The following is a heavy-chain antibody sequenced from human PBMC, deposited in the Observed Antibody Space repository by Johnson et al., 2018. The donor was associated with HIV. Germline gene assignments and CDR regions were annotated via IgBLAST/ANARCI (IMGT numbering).Heavy chain of an antibody. CDR2: IRYDGSNK. J-gene: IGHJ3*02. V-gene: IGHV3-30*02. Sequence: QVQLVESGGGLVQPGGSLRLSCAASGFTFSRYGMHWVRQAPGKGLEWVAFIRYDGSNKYYADSVKGRFTISRDNSKNTAYLQMNSLKTEDTAVYYCSYAFDIWGQGTMVTVSS. CDR3: SYAFDI. CDR1: GFTFSRYG.